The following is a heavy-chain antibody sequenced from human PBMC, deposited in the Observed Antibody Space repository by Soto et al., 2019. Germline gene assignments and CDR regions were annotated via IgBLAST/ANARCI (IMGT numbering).Heavy chain of an antibody. J-gene: IGHJ5*02. CDR2: IYHSGST. CDR1: GGSISSSNW. D-gene: IGHD6-19*01. Sequence: KSSETLSLTCAVSGGSISSSNWWSWVRQPPGKGLEWIGEIYHSGSTNYNPSLKSRVTISVDKSKNQFSLKLSSVTAADTAVYYCARERVGDRSSGENWFDPWGQGTLVTVSS. CDR3: ARERVGDRSSGENWFDP. V-gene: IGHV4-4*02.